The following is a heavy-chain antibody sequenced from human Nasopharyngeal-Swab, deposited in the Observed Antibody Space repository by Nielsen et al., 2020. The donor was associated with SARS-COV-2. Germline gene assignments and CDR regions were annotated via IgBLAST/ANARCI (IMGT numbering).Heavy chain of an antibody. J-gene: IGHJ6*02. CDR2: INPNSGGT. CDR3: ARDRVLLWFRETKGYCYYGMDV. Sequence: WVRQAPGQGLEWMGRINPNSGGTNYAQKFQGRVTMTRDTSISTAYMELSRLRSDDTAVYYCARDRVLLWFRETKGYCYYGMDVWGQGTTVTVSS. V-gene: IGHV1-2*06. D-gene: IGHD3-10*01.